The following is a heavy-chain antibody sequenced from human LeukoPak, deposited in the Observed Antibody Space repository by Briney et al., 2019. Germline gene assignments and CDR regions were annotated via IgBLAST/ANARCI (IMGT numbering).Heavy chain of an antibody. D-gene: IGHD6-6*01. Sequence: KPSETLSLTCTVSGGSISSSSYYWGWIRQPPGKGLEWIGCIYYSGSTYYNPSLKSRVTISVDTSKNQFSLKLSSVTAADTALYYCARLHYSSWSFDYWGQGTLVTVSS. CDR2: IYYSGST. V-gene: IGHV4-39*01. CDR3: ARLHYSSWSFDY. J-gene: IGHJ4*02. CDR1: GGSISSSSYY.